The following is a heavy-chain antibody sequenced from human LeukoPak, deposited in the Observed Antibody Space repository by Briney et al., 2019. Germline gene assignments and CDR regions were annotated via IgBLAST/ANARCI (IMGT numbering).Heavy chain of an antibody. CDR3: AKMQGSFDL. V-gene: IGHV3-23*01. CDR1: GFTFTRQG. Sequence: GGSLRLSCAASGFTFTRQGMAWVRQAPAKGLEWVSAITGSGDNTYYADSVKGRFTISRNNSKNTLYLQMNSLSAEDTAVYYCAKMQGSFDLWGRGTLVTVSS. J-gene: IGHJ2*01. CDR2: ITGSGDNT.